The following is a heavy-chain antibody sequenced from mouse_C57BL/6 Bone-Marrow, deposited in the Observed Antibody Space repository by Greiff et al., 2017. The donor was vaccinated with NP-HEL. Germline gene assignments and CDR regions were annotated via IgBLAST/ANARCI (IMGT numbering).Heavy chain of an antibody. D-gene: IGHD2-4*01. J-gene: IGHJ4*01. CDR1: GYTFTSYW. CDR3: VRDYYDYDGEHYYAMDY. Sequence: QVQLQQPGAELVRPGSSVKLSCKASGYTFTSYWMHWVKQRPIQGLEWIGNIDPSDSETHYNQKFKDKATLTVDKSSSTAYMQLSSLTSEDSAVYYCVRDYYDYDGEHYYAMDYWGQGTSVTVSS. V-gene: IGHV1-52*01. CDR2: IDPSDSET.